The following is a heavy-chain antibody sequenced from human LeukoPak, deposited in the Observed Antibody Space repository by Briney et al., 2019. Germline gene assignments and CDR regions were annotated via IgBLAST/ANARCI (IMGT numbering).Heavy chain of an antibody. CDR2: ISSGSSTI. CDR1: GFTFSSYE. Sequence: GRSLRLSCAASGFTFSSYEMNWVRQAPGRGLEYLSYISSGSSTISYADSVKGRFTISRDNAKNSLYLQMNSLTAEDTAVYYCARLCGGDCYSGLDYWGQGTLVTVSS. D-gene: IGHD2-21*02. J-gene: IGHJ4*02. V-gene: IGHV3-48*03. CDR3: ARLCGGDCYSGLDY.